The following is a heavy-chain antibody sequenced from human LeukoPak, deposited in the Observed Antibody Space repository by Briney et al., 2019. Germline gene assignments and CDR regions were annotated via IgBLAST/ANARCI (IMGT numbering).Heavy chain of an antibody. J-gene: IGHJ3*02. Sequence: SETLSLTCSVSGGSISGYYWGWIRQPAGKGLEWIGRIYSSGGTNYSPSLQSRVTMSVDTSTNQFSLRLTSVIAADTAVYYCVRERDAFDIWGQGTMVTVS. CDR3: VRERDAFDI. CDR2: IYSSGGT. V-gene: IGHV4-4*07. D-gene: IGHD1-1*01. CDR1: GGSISGYY.